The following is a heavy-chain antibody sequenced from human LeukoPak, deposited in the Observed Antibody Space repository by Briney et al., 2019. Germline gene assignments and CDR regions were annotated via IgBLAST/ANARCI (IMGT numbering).Heavy chain of an antibody. Sequence: SETLSLTCTVSGGSISSGSYYWSWIRQPAGKGLEWIGRIYTSGSTNYNPSLKSRVTMSVDTSKNQFSLKLSSVTAADTAVYYCARSIPAAMTGYYYYYMDVWGKGTTVTVSS. CDR3: ARSIPAAMTGYYYYYMDV. D-gene: IGHD2-2*01. J-gene: IGHJ6*03. V-gene: IGHV4-61*02. CDR1: GGSISSGSYY. CDR2: IYTSGST.